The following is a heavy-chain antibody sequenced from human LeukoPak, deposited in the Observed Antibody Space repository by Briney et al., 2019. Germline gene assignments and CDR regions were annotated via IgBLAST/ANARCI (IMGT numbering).Heavy chain of an antibody. J-gene: IGHJ6*02. V-gene: IGHV3-23*01. CDR3: AKGWGYYYYGMDV. CDR1: GFTFSSYA. Sequence: GGSLRLSCAASGFTFSSYAMSWVRQAPGKGLKWVSAISGSGGSTYYADSVKGRFTISRDNSKNTLYLQMNSLRAEDTAVYYCAKGWGYYYYGMDVWGQGTTVTVSS. CDR2: ISGSGGST. D-gene: IGHD7-27*01.